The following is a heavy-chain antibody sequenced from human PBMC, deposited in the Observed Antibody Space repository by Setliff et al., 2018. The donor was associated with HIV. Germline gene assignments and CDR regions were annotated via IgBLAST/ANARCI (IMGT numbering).Heavy chain of an antibody. J-gene: IGHJ3*02. V-gene: IGHV1-69*10. Sequence: SVKVSCKASGGTFSSYAISWVRQAPGQGLEWMGGIIPILGIANYAQKFQGRVTITADKSTSTAYMELSSLRSEDTAVYYCARAPELYSGSYDAFDIWGQGTMVTV. CDR1: GGTFSSYA. CDR2: IIPILGIA. CDR3: ARAPELYSGSYDAFDI. D-gene: IGHD1-26*01.